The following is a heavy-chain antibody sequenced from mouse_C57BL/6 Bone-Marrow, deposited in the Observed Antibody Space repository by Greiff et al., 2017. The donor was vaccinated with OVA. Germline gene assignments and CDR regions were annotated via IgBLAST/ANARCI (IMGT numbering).Heavy chain of an antibody. CDR3: SRCSHYYGSPDY. D-gene: IGHD1-1*01. CDR2: INPYNGGT. Sequence: EVQLQQSGPVLVKPGASVKMSCKASGYTFTDYSMNWVKQSPGQSLEWIGVINPYNGGTSYNQKFKGKATLTVDKSSSTAYMELNSLTSEDAAVYYCSRCSHYYGSPDYWGQGTTLTVSS. V-gene: IGHV1-19*01. J-gene: IGHJ2*01. CDR1: GYTFTDYS.